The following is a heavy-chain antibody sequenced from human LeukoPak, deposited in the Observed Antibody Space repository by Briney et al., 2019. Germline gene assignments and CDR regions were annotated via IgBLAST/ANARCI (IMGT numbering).Heavy chain of an antibody. CDR3: AKAQSGSGWSFFDY. Sequence: PGGSLRLSCAASGFTFSSYWMHWVRQAPGKGLVWVSRINSDGSSTSYADSVKGRFTISRDNSKNTLYLQMNSLRAEDTALYYCAKAQSGSGWSFFDYWGQGTLVTVSS. D-gene: IGHD3-3*01. CDR2: INSDGSST. CDR1: GFTFSSYW. J-gene: IGHJ4*02. V-gene: IGHV3-74*01.